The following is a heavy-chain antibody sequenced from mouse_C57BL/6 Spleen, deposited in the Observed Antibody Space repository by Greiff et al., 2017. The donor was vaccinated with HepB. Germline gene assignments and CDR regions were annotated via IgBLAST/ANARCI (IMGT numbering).Heavy chain of an antibody. V-gene: IGHV1-22*01. J-gene: IGHJ3*01. Sequence: EVQLQQSGPELVKPGASVKMSCKASGYTFTDYNMHWVKQSHGKSLEWIGYINPNNGGTSYNQKFKGKATLTVNKSSSTAYMELRSLTSEDSAVYYCARKGESTMVQGEFAYWGQGTLVTVSA. CDR1: GYTFTDYN. CDR3: ARKGESTMVQGEFAY. CDR2: INPNNGGT. D-gene: IGHD2-1*01.